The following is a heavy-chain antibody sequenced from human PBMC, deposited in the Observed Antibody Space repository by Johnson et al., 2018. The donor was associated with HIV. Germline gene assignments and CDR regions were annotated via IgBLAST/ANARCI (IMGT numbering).Heavy chain of an antibody. V-gene: IGHV3-66*01. CDR3: FIAPDAFDI. J-gene: IGHJ3*02. CDR1: GFTVSNNY. CDR2: IHGGGSI. D-gene: IGHD6-13*01. Sequence: VQLVESGGDLVQPGGSLRLSCAASGFTVSNNYVSWVRQPPGKGLEWVSVIHGGGSIYYEDSVKGRFTISRDNSKNTLYLQMNSLRAEDTAVYYCFIAPDAFDIWGQGTMVTVSS.